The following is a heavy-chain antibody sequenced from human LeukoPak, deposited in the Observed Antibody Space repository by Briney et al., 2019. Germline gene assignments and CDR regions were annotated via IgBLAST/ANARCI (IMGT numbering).Heavy chain of an antibody. V-gene: IGHV4-31*03. Sequence: SETLSLTCTVSGGSISSGGYYWSWIRQHPGKGLEWIGYIYYSGSTYYNPSLKSRVTISVETYKNQFSLKLSSVTAADTAVYYCARAHYYDSSGYYRRSLYYYYYMDVWGKGTTVTVSS. J-gene: IGHJ6*03. CDR1: GGSISSGGYY. CDR2: IYYSGST. D-gene: IGHD3-22*01. CDR3: ARAHYYDSSGYYRRSLYYYYYMDV.